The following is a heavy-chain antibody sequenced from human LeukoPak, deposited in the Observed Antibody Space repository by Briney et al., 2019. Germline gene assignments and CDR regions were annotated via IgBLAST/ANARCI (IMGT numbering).Heavy chain of an antibody. D-gene: IGHD2-2*01. Sequence: ASVKVSCKASGYTFTSYYMHWVRQAPGQGLEWMGIINPSGGSTSYAQKFQGRVTMTRDTSTSTVYMELSSLRSEDTAVYYCAKGHCSSTSCYYFDYWGQGTLVTVSS. CDR3: AKGHCSSTSCYYFDY. CDR2: INPSGGST. V-gene: IGHV1-46*01. J-gene: IGHJ4*02. CDR1: GYTFTSYY.